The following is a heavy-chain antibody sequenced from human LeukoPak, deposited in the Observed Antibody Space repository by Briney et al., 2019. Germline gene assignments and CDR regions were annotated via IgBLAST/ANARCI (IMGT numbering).Heavy chain of an antibody. Sequence: PSETLSLTCAVYGGSFSGYYWSWIRQPPGKGLEWIGEINHSGCTNYNPSLKSRVTISVDTSKNQFSLKLSSVTAADTAVYYCASLPRKNIVVVPAATDYYGMDVWGQGTTVTVSS. CDR1: GGSFSGYY. J-gene: IGHJ6*02. CDR2: INHSGCT. D-gene: IGHD2-2*01. V-gene: IGHV4-34*01. CDR3: ASLPRKNIVVVPAATDYYGMDV.